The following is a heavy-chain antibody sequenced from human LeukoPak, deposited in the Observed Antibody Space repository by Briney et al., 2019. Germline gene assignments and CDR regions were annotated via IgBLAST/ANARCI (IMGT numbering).Heavy chain of an antibody. CDR1: GYSISSGYY. Sequence: PSETLSLTCTVSGYSISSGYYWGWIQQPPGKGLEWIGSIYHSGSTYYNPSLKSRVTISVDTSKNQFSLKLSSVTAADTAVYYCARDPDSSSWVDVWGKGTTVTVSS. CDR3: ARDPDSSSWVDV. V-gene: IGHV4-38-2*02. D-gene: IGHD6-13*01. CDR2: IYHSGST. J-gene: IGHJ6*04.